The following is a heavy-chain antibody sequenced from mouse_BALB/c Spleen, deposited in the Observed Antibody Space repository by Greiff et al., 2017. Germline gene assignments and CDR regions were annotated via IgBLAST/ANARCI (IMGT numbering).Heavy chain of an antibody. CDR3: ARGDYRYWDY. Sequence: QVQLQQSGAELARPGASVKLSCKASGYTFTSYWMQWVKQRPGQGLEWIGAIYPGDGDTRYTQKFKGKATLTADKSSSTAYMQLSSLASEDSAVYYCARGDYRYWDYWGQGTTLTVSS. J-gene: IGHJ2*01. CDR1: GYTFTSYW. CDR2: IYPGDGDT. D-gene: IGHD2-14*01. V-gene: IGHV1-87*01.